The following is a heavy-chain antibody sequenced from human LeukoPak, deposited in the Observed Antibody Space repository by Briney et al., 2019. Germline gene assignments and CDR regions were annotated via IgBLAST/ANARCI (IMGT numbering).Heavy chain of an antibody. CDR1: EFTFDDYT. D-gene: IGHD3-22*01. V-gene: IGHV3-43*01. J-gene: IGHJ4*02. Sequence: PGGSLRLSCAASEFTFDDYTMHWVRHAPGRGLEWVSLITWDGGSTYYADSVKGRFTIFRDNSKNSLYLLMNSLRVEDTALYYCAKGPYYDGSGALFDYWGQGTLVTVSS. CDR3: AKGPYYDGSGALFDY. CDR2: ITWDGGST.